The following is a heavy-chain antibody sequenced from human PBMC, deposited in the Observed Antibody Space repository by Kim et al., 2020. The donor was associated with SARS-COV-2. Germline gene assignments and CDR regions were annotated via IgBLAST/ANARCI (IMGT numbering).Heavy chain of an antibody. D-gene: IGHD3-22*01. CDR2: ISGSGGST. CDR3: AKSAPGLFLGAYYYYGMDV. CDR1: GFTFSSYA. Sequence: GGSLRLSCAASGFTFSSYAMSWVRQAPGKGLEWVSAISGSGGSTYYADSVKGRFTISRDNSKNTLYLQMNSLRAEDTAVYYCAKSAPGLFLGAYYYYGMDVWGQGTTVTVSS. V-gene: IGHV3-23*01. J-gene: IGHJ6*02.